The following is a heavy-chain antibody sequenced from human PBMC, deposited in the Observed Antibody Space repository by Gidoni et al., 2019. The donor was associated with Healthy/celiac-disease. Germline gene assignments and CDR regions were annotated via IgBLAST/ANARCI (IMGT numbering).Heavy chain of an antibody. V-gene: IGHV4-39*01. CDR3: ARLVGYYDSSGYYLKANWFDP. CDR2: IYYSGST. D-gene: IGHD3-22*01. CDR1: GGSIRSSSYY. J-gene: IGHJ5*02. Sequence: QLQLQESGPGLVKPSETLSLTCPVPGGSIRSSSYYWGWIRQPPGKGLEWIGSIYYSGSTYYNPSLKSRVTISVDTSKNQFSLKLSSVTAADTAVYYCARLVGYYDSSGYYLKANWFDPWGQGTLVTVSS.